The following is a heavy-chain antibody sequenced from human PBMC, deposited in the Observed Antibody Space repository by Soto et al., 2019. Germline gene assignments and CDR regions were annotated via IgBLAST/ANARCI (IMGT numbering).Heavy chain of an antibody. CDR3: AADRYDFWSGYYEKMDV. D-gene: IGHD3-3*01. CDR2: IVVGSGNT. Sequence: SVKVSCKASGFTFTSSAMQWVQQARGQRLEWIGWIVVGSGNTNYAQKFQERVTITRDMSTSTAYMELSSLRSEDTAVYYCAADRYDFWSGYYEKMDVWGKGTTVTVSS. J-gene: IGHJ6*04. V-gene: IGHV1-58*02. CDR1: GFTFTSSA.